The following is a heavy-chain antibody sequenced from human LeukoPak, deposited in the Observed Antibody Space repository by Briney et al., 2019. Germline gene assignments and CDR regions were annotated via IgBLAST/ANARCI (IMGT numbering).Heavy chain of an antibody. CDR1: GFTFGDYV. V-gene: IGHV3-49*04. Sequence: PGRSLRLSCTASGFTFGDYVMSWVRQAPGKGLEWVGFIRSKGYGGTTEYAASVKGRFTISRDDSKSFAYLQINSLKTEDTGVYYCTRGAYAAGYWGQGTLVTVSS. CDR3: TRGAYAAGY. J-gene: IGHJ4*02. D-gene: IGHD4-17*01. CDR2: IRSKGYGGTT.